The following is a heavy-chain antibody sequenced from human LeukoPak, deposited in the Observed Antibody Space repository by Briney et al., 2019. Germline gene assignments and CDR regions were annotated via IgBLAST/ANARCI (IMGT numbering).Heavy chain of an antibody. V-gene: IGHV1-18*01. J-gene: IGHJ3*02. CDR1: GYTFTSYG. Sequence: ASVKVSCKASGYTFTSYGISWVRQAPGQGLEWMGWISAYNGNTNYAQKLQGRVTMTTDTSTSTAYMELRSLRSDDTAVYYCARDLCSGGSCYSGNDAFDIWGQGTMVTVFS. D-gene: IGHD2-15*01. CDR2: ISAYNGNT. CDR3: ARDLCSGGSCYSGNDAFDI.